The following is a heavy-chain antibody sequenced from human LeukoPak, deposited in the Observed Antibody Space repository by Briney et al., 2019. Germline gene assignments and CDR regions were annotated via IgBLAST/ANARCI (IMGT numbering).Heavy chain of an antibody. CDR3: ARTYSSSSGDFDY. Sequence: SETLSLTCTVSGGPISSYYWSWIRQPPGKGLEWIGYIYYSGSTNYNPSLKSRVTISVDTSKNQFSLKLSSVTAADTAMYYCARTYSSSSGDFDYWGQGTLVTVSS. J-gene: IGHJ4*02. CDR2: IYYSGST. D-gene: IGHD6-6*01. CDR1: GGPISSYY. V-gene: IGHV4-59*01.